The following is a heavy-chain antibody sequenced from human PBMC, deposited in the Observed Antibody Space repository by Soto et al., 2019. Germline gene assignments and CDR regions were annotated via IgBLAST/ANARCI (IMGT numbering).Heavy chain of an antibody. CDR3: AREPADYYDSSGYYPLDY. Sequence: ASVKVSCKASGYTFTSYAMHWVRQAPGQRLEWMGWINAGNGNTKYSQKFQGRVTITRDTSASTAYMELSSLRSEDTAVYYCAREPADYYDSSGYYPLDYWGQGTLVTVS. J-gene: IGHJ4*02. D-gene: IGHD3-22*01. CDR2: INAGNGNT. V-gene: IGHV1-3*01. CDR1: GYTFTSYA.